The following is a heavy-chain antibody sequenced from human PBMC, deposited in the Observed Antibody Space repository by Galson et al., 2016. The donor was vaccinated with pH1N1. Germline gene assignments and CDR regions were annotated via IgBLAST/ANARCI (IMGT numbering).Heavy chain of an antibody. CDR2: IYYNGNT. CDR3: AKEGASRSAGYFES. Sequence: ETLSLTCTVSGGSVSNNYYSWIRQSPGKGLEWIAYIYYNGNTKYNPYLKSRVTISLDTSKNQVSLNLTSVTAADTAIYYCAKEGASRSAGYFESWGQGALVTVSS. J-gene: IGHJ4*02. V-gene: IGHV4-59*02. CDR1: GGSVSNNY. D-gene: IGHD1-26*01.